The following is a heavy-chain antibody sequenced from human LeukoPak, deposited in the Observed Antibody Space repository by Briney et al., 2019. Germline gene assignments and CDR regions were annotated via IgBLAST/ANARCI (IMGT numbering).Heavy chain of an antibody. CDR1: GFTFSSYA. CDR2: ISGSGGST. Sequence: PGGSLRLSCAASGFTFSSYAMSWVRRAPGNGLEWVSAISGSGGSTYYADSVKGRFTISRDNSKNTLYLQMNSLRAEDTAVYYCAKDSGRDYDSSGYYSYWGQGTLVTVSS. J-gene: IGHJ4*02. V-gene: IGHV3-23*01. CDR3: AKDSGRDYDSSGYYSY. D-gene: IGHD3-22*01.